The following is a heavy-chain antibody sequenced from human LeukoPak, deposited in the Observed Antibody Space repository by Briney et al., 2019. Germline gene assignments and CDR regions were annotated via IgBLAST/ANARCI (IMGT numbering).Heavy chain of an antibody. J-gene: IGHJ5*02. D-gene: IGHD6-13*01. V-gene: IGHV3-48*03. CDR2: ISGSGRTI. Sequence: GGSLRLSCAASGFTFSSYEMNWVRQAPGKGLEWVSCISGSGRTIYYADSVKGRFTVSRDNAKNSLYLQMNSLRAEDTAVYYCARGDSSSWSWGQGTLVTVSS. CDR1: GFTFSSYE. CDR3: ARGDSSSWS.